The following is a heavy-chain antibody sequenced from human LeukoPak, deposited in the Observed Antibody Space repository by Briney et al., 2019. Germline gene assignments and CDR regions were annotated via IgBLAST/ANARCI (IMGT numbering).Heavy chain of an antibody. CDR2: ISGSDGST. V-gene: IGHV3-23*01. CDR1: GFTFSSYA. CDR3: AKVHTSSWSH. Sequence: GGSLRLSCAASGFTFSSYAMSWVRRAPGKGLEWVSGISGSDGSTNYADSVKGRFTISRDNSKNTLYLQMTSPRAEDTAVYFCAKVHTSSWSHWGQGTLVTVSS. D-gene: IGHD2-2*01. J-gene: IGHJ4*02.